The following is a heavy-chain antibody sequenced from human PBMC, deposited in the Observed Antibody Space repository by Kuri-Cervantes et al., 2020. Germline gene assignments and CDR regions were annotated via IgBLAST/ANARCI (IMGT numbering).Heavy chain of an antibody. Sequence: GESLKISCAASGFTLSSYAMHWVRQAPGKGLEWVVVISYDGSNKYYADSVKGRFAISRDNSKNTLYLQMNSLRAEDTAVYYCAREHIVGATXXYYFDYWGQGTLVTVSS. D-gene: IGHD1-26*01. CDR1: GFTLSSYA. J-gene: IGHJ4*02. V-gene: IGHV3-30*09. CDR3: AREHIVGATXXYYFDY. CDR2: ISYDGSNK.